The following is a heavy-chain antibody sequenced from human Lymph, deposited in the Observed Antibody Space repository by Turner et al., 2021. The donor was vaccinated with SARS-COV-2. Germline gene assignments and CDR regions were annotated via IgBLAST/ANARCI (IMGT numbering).Heavy chain of an antibody. V-gene: IGHV4-39*01. CDR3: ARQRLTRYGMDV. CDR2: IYYSVRT. D-gene: IGHD2-21*02. CDR1: VRPISSSTYY. J-gene: IGHJ6*02. Sequence: QLQLQESGPGLVKPSETLSLTCTVSVRPISSSTYYWGWIRQPPGKGLEWIGSIYYSVRTYRNPSLKSRVTISVDPSKNQSSLKLSSVTAADTAVYYCARQRLTRYGMDVRGQGTTVTVSS.